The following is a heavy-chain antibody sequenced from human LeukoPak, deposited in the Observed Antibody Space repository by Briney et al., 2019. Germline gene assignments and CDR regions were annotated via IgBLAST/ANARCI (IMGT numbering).Heavy chain of an antibody. CDR1: GGSFSGYY. CDR2: INHSGST. D-gene: IGHD3-3*01. J-gene: IGHJ5*02. CDR3: ARQEAADYDFWSGPDLNWFDP. Sequence: PSETLSLTCAVYGGSFSGYYWSWIHQPPGKGLEWIGEINHSGSTNYNPSLKSRVTISVDTSKNQFSLKLSSVTAADTAVYYCARQEAADYDFWSGPDLNWFDPWGQGTLVTVSS. V-gene: IGHV4-34*01.